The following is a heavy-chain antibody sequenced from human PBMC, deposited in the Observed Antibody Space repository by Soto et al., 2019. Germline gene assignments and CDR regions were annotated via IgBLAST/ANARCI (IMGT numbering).Heavy chain of an antibody. CDR3: ARDAAVPGETDRFDY. V-gene: IGHV4-4*02. CDR2: VYHNGLT. D-gene: IGHD6-19*01. Sequence: QVQLQESGPGLVKPSGTLSLTCVVSGDSISSNVWWSWVRQPPGKGLEWIGEVYHNGLTNYNSSLRSGVTMSVDTSKNQFSLKLTSVTAADTAIYYCARDAAVPGETDRFDYWGQGILVTVSS. J-gene: IGHJ4*02. CDR1: GDSISSNVW.